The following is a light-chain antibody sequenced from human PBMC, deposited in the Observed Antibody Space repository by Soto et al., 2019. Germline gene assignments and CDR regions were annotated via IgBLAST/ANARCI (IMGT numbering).Light chain of an antibody. CDR2: EVS. CDR1: SSDVGGYNY. V-gene: IGLV2-14*01. Sequence: QSALTQPASVSGSPGQSITISCTGTSSDVGGYNYVSWYQQHPGKAPKIMIYEVSNRSSGVSNRFSGSKSGNTASLTISGLQAEDEADYYCSSYTTSSTPVVFGGGTKVTVL. J-gene: IGLJ2*01. CDR3: SSYTTSSTPVV.